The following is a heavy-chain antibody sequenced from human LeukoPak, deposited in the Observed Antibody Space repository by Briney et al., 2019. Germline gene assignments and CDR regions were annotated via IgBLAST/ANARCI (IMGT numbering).Heavy chain of an antibody. CDR3: ATTGTTRASVYYYGMDV. D-gene: IGHD1-1*01. V-gene: IGHV1-69*13. Sequence: ASVKVSCKASGGTFSSYAISWVRQAPGQGLEWMGGIIPIFGTANYAQKFQGRVTITADESTSTAYMGLSSLRPEDTAVYYCATTGTTRASVYYYGMDVWGKGTTVTVSS. CDR1: GGTFSSYA. J-gene: IGHJ6*04. CDR2: IIPIFGTA.